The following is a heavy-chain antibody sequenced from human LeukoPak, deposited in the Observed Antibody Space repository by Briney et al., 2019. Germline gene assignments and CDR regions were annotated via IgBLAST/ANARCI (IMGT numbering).Heavy chain of an antibody. J-gene: IGHJ4*02. CDR3: AREGYYDILTGPDY. D-gene: IGHD3-9*01. Sequence: ASVKVSCKASGYTFTSYGISWVRQAPGQGLGGREWISAYNGNTNYAQKLQGRVTMTTDTSTSTAYMELRSLRSDDTAVYYCAREGYYDILTGPDYWGQGTLVTVSS. CDR1: GYTFTSYG. V-gene: IGHV1-18*04. CDR2: ISAYNGNT.